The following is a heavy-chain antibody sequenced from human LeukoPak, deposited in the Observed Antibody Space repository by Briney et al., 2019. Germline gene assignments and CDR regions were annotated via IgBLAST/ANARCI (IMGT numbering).Heavy chain of an antibody. V-gene: IGHV4-59*01. Sequence: SETLSLTCTVSGGSISSYYWSWIRQPPGKGLEWIGYIYYSGSTNHNPSLKSRVTISVDTSKNQFSLKLSSVTAADTAVYYCARVWRQQLAIDYWGQGTLVTVSS. CDR3: ARVWRQQLAIDY. CDR2: IYYSGST. J-gene: IGHJ4*02. D-gene: IGHD6-13*01. CDR1: GGSISSYY.